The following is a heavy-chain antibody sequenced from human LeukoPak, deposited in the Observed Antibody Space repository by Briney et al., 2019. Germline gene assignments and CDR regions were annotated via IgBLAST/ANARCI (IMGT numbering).Heavy chain of an antibody. CDR3: ARLSMVRGQIDY. Sequence: PSETLSLTCTVSGGSISPYYWSWIRQPPGKGLEWIGYIYYSGSTNYNPSLKSRVTISVDTSKNQFSLKLSSVTAADTAVYYCARLSMVRGQIDYWGQGTLVTVSS. D-gene: IGHD3-10*01. CDR1: GGSISPYY. J-gene: IGHJ4*02. V-gene: IGHV4-59*08. CDR2: IYYSGST.